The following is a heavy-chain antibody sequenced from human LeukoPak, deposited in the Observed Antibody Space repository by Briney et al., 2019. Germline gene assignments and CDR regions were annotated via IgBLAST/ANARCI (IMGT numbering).Heavy chain of an antibody. CDR3: AHSYGPFDY. Sequence: TLSLTCTVSGGSISSSSYYWGWIRQPPGKGLEWLAVIYWDNDKRYSPSLKSRLTITKDTSKNQVVLTMTNMDPVDTATYYCAHSYGPFDYWGQGTLVTVSS. CDR1: GGSISSSSYY. CDR2: IYWDNDK. J-gene: IGHJ4*02. V-gene: IGHV2-5*02. D-gene: IGHD3-10*01.